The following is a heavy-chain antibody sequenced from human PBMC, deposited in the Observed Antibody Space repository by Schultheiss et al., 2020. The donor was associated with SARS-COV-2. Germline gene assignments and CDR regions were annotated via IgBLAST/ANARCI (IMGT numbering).Heavy chain of an antibody. D-gene: IGHD2-21*02. V-gene: IGHV3-48*02. J-gene: IGHJ4*02. CDR3: ARGDFSGAWLMDY. CDR1: GVSLSDYS. CDR2: IHSSLTPT. Sequence: GESLKISCTASGVSLSDYSMTWVRQAPGKGLEWLAYIHSSLTPTFYADSVNGRFTISRDSDKNSLYLQMNSLRDEDTTVYYCARGDFSGAWLMDYWGRGTLVTVSS.